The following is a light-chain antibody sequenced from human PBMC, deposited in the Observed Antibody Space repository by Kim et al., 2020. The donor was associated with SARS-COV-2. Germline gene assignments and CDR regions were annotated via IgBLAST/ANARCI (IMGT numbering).Light chain of an antibody. CDR1: QSVSSSY. CDR3: QQYGSSPLT. V-gene: IGKV3-20*01. J-gene: IGKJ4*01. CDR2: GAS. Sequence: EIVLTQSPGTLSLSPGERVTLSCRASQSVSSSYLAWYQQKPGQAPRLLIYGASSRATGIPDRFSGSGSGTDFTLTISRLEPEDFAVYYCQQYGSSPLTFGGRTKVDIK.